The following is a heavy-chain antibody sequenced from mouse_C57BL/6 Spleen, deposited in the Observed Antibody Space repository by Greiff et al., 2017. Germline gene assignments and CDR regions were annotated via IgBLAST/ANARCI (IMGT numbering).Heavy chain of an antibody. CDR2: IYPGSGST. Sequence: QVQLKQPGAELVKPGASVKMSCKASGYTFTSYWITWVKQRPGQGLEWIGDIYPGSGSTNYNEKFKSKATLTVDTSSSTAYMQLSSLTSEDSAVYYCARLLRFRAWFAYWGQGTLVTVSA. D-gene: IGHD1-1*01. V-gene: IGHV1-55*01. CDR1: GYTFTSYW. J-gene: IGHJ3*01. CDR3: ARLLRFRAWFAY.